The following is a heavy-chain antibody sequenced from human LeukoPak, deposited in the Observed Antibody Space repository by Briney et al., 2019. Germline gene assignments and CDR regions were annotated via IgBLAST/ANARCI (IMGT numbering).Heavy chain of an antibody. CDR2: IYPTGST. J-gene: IGHJ3*02. CDR3: ARDLTRRDILTGYKKGDAFDI. CDR1: GYSISSGYY. V-gene: IGHV4-38-2*02. D-gene: IGHD3-9*01. Sequence: SETLSLTYTVSGYSISSGYYWGWIRQPPGKGLEWIGNIYPTGSTYYNPSLKSRVTISVDTSKNQFSLKLSSVTAADTAVYYCARDLTRRDILTGYKKGDAFDIWGQGTMVTVSS.